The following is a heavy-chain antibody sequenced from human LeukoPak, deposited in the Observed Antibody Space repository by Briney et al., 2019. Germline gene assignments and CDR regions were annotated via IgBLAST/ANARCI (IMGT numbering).Heavy chain of an antibody. Sequence: GGSLRLSCAASGVTFSSYSMNWVRQAPGKGLEWVSYISSSSSTIYYADSVKSRFTISRDNAKNSLYLQLNSLRAEDTAVYYCAKTRHDISILDSWGQGTLVTVSS. CDR2: ISSSSSTI. V-gene: IGHV3-48*04. J-gene: IGHJ4*02. CDR1: GVTFSSYS. D-gene: IGHD6-6*01. CDR3: AKTRHDISILDS.